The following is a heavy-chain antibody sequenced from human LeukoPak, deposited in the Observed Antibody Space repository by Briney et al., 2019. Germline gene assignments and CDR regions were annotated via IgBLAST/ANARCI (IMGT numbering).Heavy chain of an antibody. Sequence: GRSLRLSCAASGFSFSSYWMSWGRKAPPTGLEWVANIKQDGSEKYNVDSVKNRFTISRENAKNSLYVQMNSLRDEDMVVYYCARVWEVGTSKWFDPWGQGTLVTV. D-gene: IGHD1-1*01. J-gene: IGHJ5*02. CDR3: ARVWEVGTSKWFDP. V-gene: IGHV3-7*01. CDR1: GFSFSSYW. CDR2: IKQDGSEK.